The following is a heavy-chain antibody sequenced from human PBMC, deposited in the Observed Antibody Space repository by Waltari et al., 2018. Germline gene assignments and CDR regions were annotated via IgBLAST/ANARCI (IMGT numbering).Heavy chain of an antibody. Sequence: EVQLVESGGGLIQPGGSLRLSCAASGFTVSSTSVNWVRQAPGKGLEWVSVIDYGGSTYYTDSVRGRFTISRDISKNTVYLQMNSLRGEDTAVYYCARDLTSKSREGMDVWGQGTTVTVSS. CDR3: ARDLTSKSREGMDV. D-gene: IGHD4-17*01. CDR1: GFTVSSTS. V-gene: IGHV3-53*01. CDR2: IDYGGST. J-gene: IGHJ6*02.